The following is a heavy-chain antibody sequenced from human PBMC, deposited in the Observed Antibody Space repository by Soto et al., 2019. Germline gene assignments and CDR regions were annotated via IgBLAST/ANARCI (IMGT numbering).Heavy chain of an antibody. CDR2: ISSSSSYI. D-gene: IGHD2-15*01. V-gene: IGHV3-21*01. CDR1: GFTFSSYS. CDR3: ARDIHEYCSGGSCYGERGIYYYGMDV. Sequence: GGSLRLSCAASGFTFSSYSMNWVRQAPGKGLEWVSSISSSSSYIYYADSVKSRFTISRDNAKNSLYLQMNSLRAEDTAVYYCARDIHEYCSGGSCYGERGIYYYGMDVWGQGTTVTVSS. J-gene: IGHJ6*02.